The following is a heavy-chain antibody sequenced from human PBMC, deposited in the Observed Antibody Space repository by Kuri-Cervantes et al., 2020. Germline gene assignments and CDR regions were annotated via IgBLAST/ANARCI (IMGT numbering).Heavy chain of an antibody. J-gene: IGHJ3*02. Sequence: SETLSLTCAVSGYSISSGYYWGWIRQPPGKGLEWIGSIYHSVSTYYNPSLKSRVTISVDTSKNQFSLKLSSVTAADTAVYYCARQAPQVVPAAIKRYDAFDIWGQGTMVTVSS. D-gene: IGHD2-2*01. CDR2: IYHSVST. V-gene: IGHV4-38-2*01. CDR1: GYSISSGYY. CDR3: ARQAPQVVPAAIKRYDAFDI.